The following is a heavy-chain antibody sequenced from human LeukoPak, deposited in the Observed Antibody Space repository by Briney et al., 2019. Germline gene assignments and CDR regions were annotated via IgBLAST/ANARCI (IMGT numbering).Heavy chain of an antibody. CDR2: IYTSGST. J-gene: IGHJ6*03. CDR1: GGSISSYY. V-gene: IGHV4-4*09. Sequence: SETLSLTCTVSGGSISSYYWSWIQQPPGKGLEWIGYIYTSGSTNYNPSLKSRVTISVDTSKNQFSLKLSSVTAADTAVYYCARLPWGFRGSYYYYMDVWGKGTTVTVSS. D-gene: IGHD3-16*01. CDR3: ARLPWGFRGSYYYYMDV.